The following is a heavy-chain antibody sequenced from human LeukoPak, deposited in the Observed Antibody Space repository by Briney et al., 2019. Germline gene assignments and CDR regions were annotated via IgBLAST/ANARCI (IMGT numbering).Heavy chain of an antibody. CDR1: GGTFSSYA. CDR3: ARVLRNYYDSSGHYDY. J-gene: IGHJ4*02. D-gene: IGHD3-22*01. CDR2: IIPIFGTA. V-gene: IGHV1-69*01. Sequence: SVKVSCKASGGTFSSYAISWVRQAPGQGLEWMGGIIPIFGTANYAQKFQGRVTITADESTSTAYMEPSSLRSEDTAVYYCARVLRNYYDSSGHYDYWGQGTLVTVSS.